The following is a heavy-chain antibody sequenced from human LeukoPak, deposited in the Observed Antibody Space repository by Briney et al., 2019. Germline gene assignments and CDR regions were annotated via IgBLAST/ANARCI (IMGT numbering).Heavy chain of an antibody. J-gene: IGHJ4*02. V-gene: IGHV3-66*01. Sequence: GGSLRLSCAASGFTVSSNYMSWVRQAPGKGVEWVSVIYSGGSTYYADSVKGRFTISRDNSKNTLYLQMNSLRAEDTAVYYCARDTDCGGDCYSDYWGQGTLVTVSS. CDR1: GFTVSSNY. CDR2: IYSGGST. D-gene: IGHD2-21*02. CDR3: ARDTDCGGDCYSDY.